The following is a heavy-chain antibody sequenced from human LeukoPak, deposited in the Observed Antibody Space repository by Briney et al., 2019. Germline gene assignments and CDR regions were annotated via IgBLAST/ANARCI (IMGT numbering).Heavy chain of an antibody. CDR1: GFTSRSHW. D-gene: IGHD5-24*01. J-gene: IGHJ3*02. V-gene: IGHV3-48*04. CDR2: ISSSGSTI. CDR3: ARDVDGYNYGGVAFDI. Sequence: GVSLRLSCAPSGFTSRSHWMNWVRQAPGPGPEWVSYISSSGSTIYYADSVTGRFTISRDNAKNSLYLQMNSLRAEDTAVYYCARDVDGYNYGGVAFDIWGQGTMVTVSS.